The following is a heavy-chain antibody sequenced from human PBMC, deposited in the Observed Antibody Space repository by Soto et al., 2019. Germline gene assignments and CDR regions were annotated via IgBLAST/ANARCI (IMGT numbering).Heavy chain of an antibody. Sequence: GGSLRLSCAAFGFTLDKYTMGWVRQAPGKGLEWVAESFSSGGTQYADSVKGRFTISRDNSRNMVFLQMNGLRVEDTALYYCARDHEPDGIWTFDPWGQGALVTVSS. D-gene: IGHD3-9*01. CDR3: ARDHEPDGIWTFDP. J-gene: IGHJ5*02. V-gene: IGHV3-53*01. CDR2: SFSSGGT. CDR1: GFTLDKYT.